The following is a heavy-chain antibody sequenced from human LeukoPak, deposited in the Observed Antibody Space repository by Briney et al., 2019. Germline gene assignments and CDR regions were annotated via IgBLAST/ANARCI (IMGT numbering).Heavy chain of an antibody. CDR2: MNPKSGNT. D-gene: IGHD3-10*01. V-gene: IGHV1-8*02. J-gene: IGHJ5*02. Sequence: GASVKVSCKASGNSFTTYYIHWVRQAPGQGLEWMGWMNPKSGNTGYGQKFQGRVTMTRVTSITTAYMELRSLRSDDTAVYYCTKASLAFGTKYFDPWGQGTLVTVSS. CDR1: GNSFTTYY. CDR3: TKASLAFGTKYFDP.